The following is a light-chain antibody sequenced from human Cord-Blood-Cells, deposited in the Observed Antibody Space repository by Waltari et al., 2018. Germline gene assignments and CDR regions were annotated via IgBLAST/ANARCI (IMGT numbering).Light chain of an antibody. V-gene: IGLV2-11*01. Sequence: QSALTQPRSVSGSPGQSVTISCTGTSSDVGGYNYVSWYQQHPGKAPKLMIYDVSKRPSGVPDRFSGSKSGNTASLTISGLQAEEEADYCCCAYAGSYTSYVFGTGTKVTVL. J-gene: IGLJ1*01. CDR3: CAYAGSYTSYV. CDR2: DVS. CDR1: SSDVGGYNY.